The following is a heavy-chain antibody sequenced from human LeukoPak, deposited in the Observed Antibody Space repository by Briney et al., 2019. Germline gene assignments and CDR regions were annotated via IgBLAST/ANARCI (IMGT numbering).Heavy chain of an antibody. CDR1: GFAFSSFW. D-gene: IGHD2-2*02. CDR2: IKRDGGDK. CDR3: ARGDEYTTSP. V-gene: IGHV3-7*05. J-gene: IGHJ4*02. Sequence: GGSLRLSCAASGFAFSSFWMSWVRQAPGKGLEWVANIKRDGGDKYYVDSVKGRFSISRDNAKNSLYLHMNSLRAEDTAVYYCARGDEYTTSPWGQGTLVTVSS.